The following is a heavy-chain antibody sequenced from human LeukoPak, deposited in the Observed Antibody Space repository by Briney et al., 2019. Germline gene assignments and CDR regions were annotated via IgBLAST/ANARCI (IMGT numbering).Heavy chain of an antibody. CDR3: AKDSSHYYDSSGYYYYFDY. V-gene: IGHV3-9*01. CDR1: GFTFDDYA. J-gene: IGHJ4*02. D-gene: IGHD3-22*01. CDR2: ISWNSGSI. Sequence: GGSLRLSCAASGFTFDDYAMHWVRHAPGKGLEWVSGISWNSGSIGYADSVKGRFTISRDNAKNSLYLQMNSLRAEDTALYYCAKDSSHYYDSSGYYYYFDYWGQGTLVTVSS.